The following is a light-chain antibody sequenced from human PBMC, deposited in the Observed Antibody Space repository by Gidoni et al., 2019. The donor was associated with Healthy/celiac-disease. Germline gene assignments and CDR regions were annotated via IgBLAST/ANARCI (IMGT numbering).Light chain of an antibody. V-gene: IGKV3-20*01. CDR2: GAS. Sequence: ILLTQSPGTLSLSPGERATISCRASQRVSSSYLAWYQQKPGQAPRLLIYGASSRATGIPDRFSGSGSGTDFTLTISRLEPEDFAVYYCQQYGSSLFTFGPXTKVDIK. CDR1: QRVSSSY. CDR3: QQYGSSLFT. J-gene: IGKJ3*01.